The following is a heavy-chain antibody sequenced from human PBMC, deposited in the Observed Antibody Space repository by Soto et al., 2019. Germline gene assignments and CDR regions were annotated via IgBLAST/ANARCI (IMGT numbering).Heavy chain of an antibody. Sequence: GESLKISCQLSGYSFTSYWISWVRQLPGKGLEWLGKIDPDDSYSDYSPSFDGHVTVSIDTSMNTAFLHWTSLMASDTAMYYCARHPALLAFDSWGQGTLVTVSS. D-gene: IGHD2-2*01. CDR3: ARHPALLAFDS. J-gene: IGHJ4*02. V-gene: IGHV5-10-1*01. CDR1: GYSFTSYW. CDR2: IDPDDSYS.